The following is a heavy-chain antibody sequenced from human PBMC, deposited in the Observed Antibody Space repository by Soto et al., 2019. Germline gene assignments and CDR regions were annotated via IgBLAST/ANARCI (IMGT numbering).Heavy chain of an antibody. J-gene: IGHJ6*02. CDR1: GGSFSGYY. CDR2: INHSGST. D-gene: IGHD6-19*01. Sequence: SETLSLTCAVYGGSFSGYYWSWIRQPPGKGLEWIGEINHSGSTNYNPSLKSRVTISVDTSKNQFSLKLSSVTAADTAVYYCARSKWRSSGANYYYYYGMDVWGQGTTVTVS. CDR3: ARSKWRSSGANYYYYYGMDV. V-gene: IGHV4-34*01.